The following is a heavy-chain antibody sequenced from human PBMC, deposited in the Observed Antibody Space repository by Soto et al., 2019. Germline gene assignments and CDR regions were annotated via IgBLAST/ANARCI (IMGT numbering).Heavy chain of an antibody. J-gene: IGHJ6*02. V-gene: IGHV3-23*01. CDR2: LDGAGGST. Sequence: GGSLRLSCAASGFTFSSYAMTWVRHVPGRGLEWVASLDGAGGSTYYADSVRGRFTISRDNSQNTLFLQMKRLTVDDTAIYYCAAPRDEYGSGVSWFTYGMDIWGRGTMVTVSS. D-gene: IGHD3-10*01. CDR1: GFTFSSYA. CDR3: AAPRDEYGSGVSWFTYGMDI.